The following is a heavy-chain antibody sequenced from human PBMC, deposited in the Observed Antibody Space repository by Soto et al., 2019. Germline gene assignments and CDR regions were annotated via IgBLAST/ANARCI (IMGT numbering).Heavy chain of an antibody. Sequence: QVQLVESGGGVVQPGRSLRLSCAASGFTFSSYGMHWVRQAPGKGLEWVAVISYDGSNKYYADSVKGRFTISRDNSKNTLYMQMNSLRAEDTAVYYCAKDVRWGGNWGEIDYWGQGTLVTVSS. CDR1: GFTFSSYG. V-gene: IGHV3-30*18. D-gene: IGHD3-16*01. CDR3: AKDVRWGGNWGEIDY. J-gene: IGHJ4*02. CDR2: ISYDGSNK.